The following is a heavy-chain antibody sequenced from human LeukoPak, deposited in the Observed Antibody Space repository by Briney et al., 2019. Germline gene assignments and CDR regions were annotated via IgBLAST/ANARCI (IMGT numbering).Heavy chain of an antibody. CDR3: ARDLRDSNSVAAI. CDR1: GYSISSGYD. J-gene: IGHJ6*04. D-gene: IGHD2/OR15-2a*01. Sequence: PSETLTLPCAVSGYSISSGYDWGWIRQPPGKGLEWIGSIYHGGSTYYNPSLKSRVTISVDTSKNHFSLKLSSVTAADTAVYYCARDLRDSNSVAAIWGKRTTGTVSS. CDR2: IYHGGST. V-gene: IGHV4-38-2*02.